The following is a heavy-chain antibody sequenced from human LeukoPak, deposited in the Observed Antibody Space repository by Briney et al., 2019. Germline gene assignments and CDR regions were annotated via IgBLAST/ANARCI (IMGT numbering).Heavy chain of an antibody. Sequence: GGSLRLSCAASGFTFSSYGMHWVRRAPGKGLEWVAFIRYDGSNKYYADSVKGRFTISRDNSKNTLYLQMNSLRAEDTAVYYXXXXXXXXXXXXXXXTRGSNWFDLWGQGTLVTVSS. CDR3: XXXXXXXXXXXXXXTRGSNWFDL. V-gene: IGHV3-30*02. J-gene: IGHJ5*02. D-gene: IGHD3-10*01. CDR2: IRYDGSNK. CDR1: GFTFSSYG.